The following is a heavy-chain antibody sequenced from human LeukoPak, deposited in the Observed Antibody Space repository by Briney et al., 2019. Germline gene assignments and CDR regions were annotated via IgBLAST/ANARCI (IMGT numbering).Heavy chain of an antibody. Sequence: SQTLSLTCTVSGDSISSGGYYWSWIRQHPGKGLGWYGYIYYSGSTYYNPSLKSRVTISVDTSKNQFTLKLSSVTAADTAVYYCARGRWDSSGYYYDYWGQGTLVTVSS. V-gene: IGHV4-31*03. D-gene: IGHD3-22*01. CDR2: IYYSGST. CDR3: ARGRWDSSGYYYDY. J-gene: IGHJ4*02. CDR1: GDSISSGGYY.